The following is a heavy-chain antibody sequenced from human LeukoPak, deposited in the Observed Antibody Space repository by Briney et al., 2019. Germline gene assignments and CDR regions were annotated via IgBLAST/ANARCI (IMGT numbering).Heavy chain of an antibody. CDR1: GFTFDDYA. CDR3: AKDKGAASVSPNIDY. V-gene: IGHV3-9*01. Sequence: GGSLRLSCAASGFTFDDYAMHWVRQAPGKGLEWVSGISWNSGSIGYADSVKGRFTISRDNAKNSLYLQMNSLRAEDTALYYCAKDKGAASVSPNIDYWGQGTLVTVSS. J-gene: IGHJ4*02. CDR2: ISWNSGSI. D-gene: IGHD3-16*01.